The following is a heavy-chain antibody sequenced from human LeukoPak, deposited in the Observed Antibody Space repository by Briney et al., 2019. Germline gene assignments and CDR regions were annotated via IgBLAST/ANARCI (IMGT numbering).Heavy chain of an antibody. V-gene: IGHV3-23*01. Sequence: GGSLRLSCSASGFIFSNYWMTWVRQAPGEGLEWVSAIIGSGVSTYYADSVKGRFTISRDNSKNTLYLQMNSLRAEDTAVYYCAKERAVVVVAAPGFDYWGQGTLVTVSS. J-gene: IGHJ4*02. D-gene: IGHD2-15*01. CDR1: GFIFSNYW. CDR3: AKERAVVVVAAPGFDY. CDR2: IIGSGVST.